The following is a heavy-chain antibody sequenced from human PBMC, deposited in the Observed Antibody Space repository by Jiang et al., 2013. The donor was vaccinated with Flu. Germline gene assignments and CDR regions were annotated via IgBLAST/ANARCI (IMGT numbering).Heavy chain of an antibody. J-gene: IGHJ4*02. CDR1: GFTFSTYS. V-gene: IGHV3-21*06. Sequence: SGGGLVQPGGSLRLSCAGSGFTFSTYSMNWVRQAPGKGLEWVSSITPSSTSNTYYADSVKGRFTISRDNAKNLLYLQMNSLRGEDTAVYFCTRGGIITFGGVIVWGQGTLVTVSS. CDR3: TRGGIITFGGVIV. D-gene: IGHD3-16*02. CDR2: ITPSSTSNT.